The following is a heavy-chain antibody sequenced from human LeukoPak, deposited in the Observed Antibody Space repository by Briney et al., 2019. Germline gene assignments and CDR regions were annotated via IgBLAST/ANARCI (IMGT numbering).Heavy chain of an antibody. D-gene: IGHD3-22*01. J-gene: IGHJ4*02. V-gene: IGHV3-30*02. CDR3: ATSMIVVVISPY. CDR2: IRYDGSNK. Sequence: GGSLRLSCAASGFTFSSYAMHWVRQAPGKGLEWVAFIRYDGSNKYYADSVKGRFTISRDNSKNTLYLQMNSLRAEDTAVYYCATSMIVVVISPYWGQGTLVTVSS. CDR1: GFTFSSYA.